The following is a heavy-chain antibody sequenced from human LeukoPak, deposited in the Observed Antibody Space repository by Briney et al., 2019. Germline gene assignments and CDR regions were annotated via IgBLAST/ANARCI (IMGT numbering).Heavy chain of an antibody. CDR1: GFTFSSYA. Sequence: GGSLRLSCAASGFTFSSYAMSWVRQAPGKGLEWVAPIRGSGATTYYADSVKGRFTISRDNSKNTLYLQMNSLRAEDTAVYYCAKAHDIVVVLDYWGQGTPVTVFS. D-gene: IGHD2-15*01. V-gene: IGHV3-23*01. CDR2: IRGSGATT. J-gene: IGHJ4*02. CDR3: AKAHDIVVVLDY.